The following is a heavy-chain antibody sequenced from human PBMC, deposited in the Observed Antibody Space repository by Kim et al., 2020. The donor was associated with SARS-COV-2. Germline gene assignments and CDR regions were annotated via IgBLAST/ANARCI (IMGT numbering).Heavy chain of an antibody. CDR3: ARESDSVRSCVFLDV. D-gene: IGHD2-21*01. CDR1: GFTFSSYG. J-gene: IGHJ6*01. Sequence: GGSLRLSCAASGFTFSSYGMHWVRQAPGKGLEWVSCIRSKSSSKYYADSVKGRVTIAIDNAKNTLYLQMNSQRVEDTAGDYCARESDSVRSCVFLDV. CDR2: IRSKSSSK. V-gene: IGHV3-48*01.